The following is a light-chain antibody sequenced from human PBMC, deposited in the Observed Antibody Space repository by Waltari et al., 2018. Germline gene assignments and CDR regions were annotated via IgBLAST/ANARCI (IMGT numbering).Light chain of an antibody. CDR3: QNHERLPAT. CDR2: AAS. V-gene: IGKV3-20*01. CDR1: KSISKY. Sequence: VLTQSPGTLSLSPGEKATLSCRASKSISKYLVWYQQRTGHAPRLLIYAASTRAPGVPDRFSGSGYGTDFTLTISRLETEDFAVYYCQNHERLPATFGQGTKVEIK. J-gene: IGKJ1*01.